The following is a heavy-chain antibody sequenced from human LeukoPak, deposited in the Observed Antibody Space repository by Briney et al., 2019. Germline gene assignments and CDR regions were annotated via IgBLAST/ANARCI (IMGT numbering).Heavy chain of an antibody. V-gene: IGHV4-59*01. J-gene: IGHJ4*02. Sequence: PSETLSLTCTVSGGSISDYYWSWIRQPPGKGLEWIGYMYYSGNTNSGSTNYNPSLSSRVTISVDTSKTQSSLKLSSVTAADTALYYCARGGQHWLADYWGQGTLVTVSS. CDR3: ARGGQHWLADY. CDR1: GGSISDYY. CDR2: MYYSGNTNSGST. D-gene: IGHD6-19*01.